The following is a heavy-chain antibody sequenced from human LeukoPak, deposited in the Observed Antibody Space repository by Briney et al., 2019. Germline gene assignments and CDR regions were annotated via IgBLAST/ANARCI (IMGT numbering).Heavy chain of an antibody. CDR2: IIPIFGTA. CDR1: GGTFSSYA. J-gene: IGHJ5*02. Sequence: SVKVSCKASGGTFSSYAISWVRQAPGQGLEWMGRIIPIFGTANYAQKFQGRVTITTDESTSTAYMELSGLRSEDTAVYYCASEGRIQRSWFDPWGQGTLVTVSS. CDR3: ASEGRIQRSWFDP. V-gene: IGHV1-69*05. D-gene: IGHD5-18*01.